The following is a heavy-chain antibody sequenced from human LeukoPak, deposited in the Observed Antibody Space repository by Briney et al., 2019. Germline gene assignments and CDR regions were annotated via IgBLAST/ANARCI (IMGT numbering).Heavy chain of an antibody. V-gene: IGHV4-4*07. CDR2: IYTSGST. CDR3: ARDLYSYGSEYFDY. J-gene: IGHJ4*02. CDR1: GGSISSYY. Sequence: SETLSLTCTASGGSISSYYWSWIRQPAGKGLEWIGRIYTSGSTNYNPSLKSRVTMSVDTSKNQFSLKLSSVTAADTAVYYCARDLYSYGSEYFDYWGQGTLVTVSS. D-gene: IGHD5-18*01.